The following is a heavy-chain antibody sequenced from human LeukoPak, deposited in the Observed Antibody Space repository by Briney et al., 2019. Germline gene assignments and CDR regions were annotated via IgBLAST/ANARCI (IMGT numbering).Heavy chain of an antibody. Sequence: ASVKVSCKASGYTFTGYYMHWVRQAPGQGLEWMGWINPNSGGTNYAQKFQGRVTMTRDTSISTAYMELSRLRSDDAAVYYCARERQQLAEWFDPWGQGTLVTVSS. CDR3: ARERQQLAEWFDP. J-gene: IGHJ5*02. CDR1: GYTFTGYY. D-gene: IGHD6-13*01. V-gene: IGHV1-2*02. CDR2: INPNSGGT.